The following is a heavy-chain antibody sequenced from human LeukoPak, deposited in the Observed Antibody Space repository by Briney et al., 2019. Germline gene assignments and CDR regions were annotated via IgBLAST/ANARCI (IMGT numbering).Heavy chain of an antibody. Sequence: GESLKISCKGSGYTFITYWIGWVRQMPGKGLEWMGIIYTGDSDTRYSPSFRGQVTISADKSINTAYLQWSSLKASDTAMYYCARPDDYGGKPAAFDIWGQGTMVTVSS. CDR1: GYTFITYW. V-gene: IGHV5-51*01. D-gene: IGHD4-23*01. CDR3: ARPDDYGGKPAAFDI. J-gene: IGHJ3*02. CDR2: IYTGDSDT.